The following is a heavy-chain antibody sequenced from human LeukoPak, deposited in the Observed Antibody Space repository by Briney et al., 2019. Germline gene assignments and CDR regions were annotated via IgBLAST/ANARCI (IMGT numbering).Heavy chain of an antibody. V-gene: IGHV3-30*04. D-gene: IGHD3-3*01. Sequence: GGSLRLSCAASGFTFSSYAMHWVRQAPGKGLEWVAFISYDGGNKYYADSVKGRFTISRDNSKNTQYLQMNSLRAEDTAVYYCARDYELLAFDIWGQGTMVTVSS. CDR2: ISYDGGNK. CDR3: ARDYELLAFDI. CDR1: GFTFSSYA. J-gene: IGHJ3*02.